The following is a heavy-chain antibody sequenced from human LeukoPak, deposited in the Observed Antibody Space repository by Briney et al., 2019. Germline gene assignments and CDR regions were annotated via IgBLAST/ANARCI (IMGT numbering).Heavy chain of an antibody. CDR1: GYTFTNYY. J-gene: IGHJ5*02. D-gene: IGHD3-10*01. CDR2: INPSGGST. V-gene: IGHV1-46*01. CDR3: ARDRYYGSGNPEASCWFDP. Sequence: GASVKVSCKASGYTFTNYYIHWVRQAPGQRLEWMGIINPSGGSTTYAQKFQGRVTMTEDTSTDTAYMELSSLRSEDTAVYYCARDRYYGSGNPEASCWFDPWGQGTLVTVSS.